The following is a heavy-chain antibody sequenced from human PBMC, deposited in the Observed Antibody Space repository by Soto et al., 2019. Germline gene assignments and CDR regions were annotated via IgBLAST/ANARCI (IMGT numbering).Heavy chain of an antibody. Sequence: PGESLKISCKGSGYSFTSYWISRVRQMPGKGLEWMARIDPSDSYTNYSPSFQGDVTISAGKSISTAYLQWSSLKASDTAMYSCASGYYFGLYGMDVWGQGTTVTVSS. J-gene: IGHJ6*02. CDR3: ASGYYFGLYGMDV. CDR1: GYSFTSYW. D-gene: IGHD3-22*01. V-gene: IGHV5-10-1*01. CDR2: IDPSDSYT.